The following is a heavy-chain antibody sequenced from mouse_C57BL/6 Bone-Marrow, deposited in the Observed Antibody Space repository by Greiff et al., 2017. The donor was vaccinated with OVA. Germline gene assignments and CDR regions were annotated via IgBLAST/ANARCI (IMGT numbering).Heavy chain of an antibody. CDR3: ARDYYDSSGGFAY. CDR2: IYPGSGST. CDR1: GYTFTSYW. D-gene: IGHD1-1*01. Sequence: QVQLQQPGAELVKPGASVKMSCKASGYTFTSYWITWVKQRPGQGLEWIGDIYPGSGSTNYNEKFKSKATLTVDTSSSTAYMQLSSLTSEDSAVYYCARDYYDSSGGFAYWGQGTLVTVSA. J-gene: IGHJ3*01. V-gene: IGHV1-55*01.